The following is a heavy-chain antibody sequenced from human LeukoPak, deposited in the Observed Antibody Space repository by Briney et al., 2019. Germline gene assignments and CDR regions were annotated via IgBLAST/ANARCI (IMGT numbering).Heavy chain of an antibody. D-gene: IGHD3-10*01. J-gene: IGHJ4*02. CDR1: GYTFTGYY. Sequence: ASVKVSCKASGYTFTGYYMHWVRQAPGQGLEWMGWINPNSGGTNYAQKFQGWVTMTRDTSISTAYMELSRLRSDDTAVYYCARAPQKWFRELLYDYWGQGTLVTVSS. V-gene: IGHV1-2*04. CDR3: ARAPQKWFRELLYDY. CDR2: INPNSGGT.